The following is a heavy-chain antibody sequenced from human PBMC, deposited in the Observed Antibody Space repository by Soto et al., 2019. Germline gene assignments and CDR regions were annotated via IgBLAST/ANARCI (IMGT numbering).Heavy chain of an antibody. CDR1: GFTCSNDD. J-gene: IGHJ4*02. CDR2: ITAGGFNT. Sequence: EVQLLESGGDLVQPGGSLRLSCVASGFTCSNDDLSWVRQASGKGLEWVSAITAGGFNTYYADSVKGRFTISRDNSKNTLYLQMNCLRAEDTDVYYCAENVGGFSGYANFDYWGQGPLVTVSS. CDR3: AENVGGFSGYANFDY. V-gene: IGHV3-23*01. D-gene: IGHD5-12*01.